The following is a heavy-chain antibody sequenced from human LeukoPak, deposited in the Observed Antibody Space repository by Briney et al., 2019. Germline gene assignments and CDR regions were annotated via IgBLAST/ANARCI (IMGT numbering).Heavy chain of an antibody. J-gene: IGHJ3*02. CDR3: ARDCGGGSCYGPYDAFDI. V-gene: IGHV3-7*05. Sequence: GGSLRLSCAASGFTFSTFWMNWVRQAPGKGLEWVANIKEDESEKYYVDSVKGRFTISRDNAKNSLYLQMSSLRAEDTAVYYCARDCGGGSCYGPYDAFDIWGQGTMVTVSS. D-gene: IGHD2-15*01. CDR1: GFTFSTFW. CDR2: IKEDESEK.